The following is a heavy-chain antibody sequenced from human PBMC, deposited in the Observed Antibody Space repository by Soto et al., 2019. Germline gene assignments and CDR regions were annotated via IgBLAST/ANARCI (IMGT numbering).Heavy chain of an antibody. CDR2: IKSKTDGGTT. V-gene: IGHV3-15*01. CDR3: TTDPSYYDFWSGPYYFDY. J-gene: IGHJ4*02. Sequence: PGGSLRLSCAASGFTFSSYAMSWVRQAPGKGLEWVGRIKSKTDGGTTDYAAPVKGRFTISRDDSKNTLYLQMNSLKTEDTAVYYCTTDPSYYDFWSGPYYFDYWGQGTLVTVSS. D-gene: IGHD3-3*01. CDR1: GFTFSSYA.